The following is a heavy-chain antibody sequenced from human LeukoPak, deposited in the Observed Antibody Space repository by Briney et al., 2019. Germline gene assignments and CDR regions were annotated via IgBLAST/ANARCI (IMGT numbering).Heavy chain of an antibody. CDR1: GFTFSSYA. CDR3: ARDRGSGSYYNLNWFDP. D-gene: IGHD3-10*01. CDR2: ISFDGTDA. J-gene: IGHJ5*02. Sequence: GTSLRLSCAASGFTFSSYAIHWVRQAPGKGLEWVAVISFDGTDAFYADSVKGRFTISRDNSKNTLYLQMNSLRAEGTAVYYCARDRGSGSYYNLNWFDPWGQGTLVTVSS. V-gene: IGHV3-30*07.